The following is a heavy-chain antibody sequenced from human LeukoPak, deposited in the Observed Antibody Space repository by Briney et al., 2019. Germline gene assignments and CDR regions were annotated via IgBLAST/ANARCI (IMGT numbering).Heavy chain of an antibody. CDR3: AGGSSSSFRSFDY. D-gene: IGHD6-6*01. V-gene: IGHV3-21*06. CDR1: GFTFSSYS. J-gene: IGHJ4*02. CDR2: ISSSSTYK. Sequence: GGSLRLSCAASGFTFSSYSMNWVRQAPGKGLEWVSSISSSSTYKYHADSVKGRFTISRDNAKSSLFLEMNSLRAEDTAVYFCAGGSSSSFRSFDYWGQGTLVTVSS.